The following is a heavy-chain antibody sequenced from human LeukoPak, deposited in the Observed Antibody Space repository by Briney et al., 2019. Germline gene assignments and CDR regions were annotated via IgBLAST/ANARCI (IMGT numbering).Heavy chain of an antibody. CDR1: GGSISSYY. Sequence: RPSETLSLTCTVSGGSISSYYWSWIRQPPGKGLEWIGYIYYSGSTNYNPSLKSRVTISVDTSKNQFSLKLSSVTAADTAVYYCARTVLEMATMRINWFDPWGQGTLVTVSS. J-gene: IGHJ5*02. V-gene: IGHV4-59*01. CDR3: ARTVLEMATMRINWFDP. D-gene: IGHD5-24*01. CDR2: IYYSGST.